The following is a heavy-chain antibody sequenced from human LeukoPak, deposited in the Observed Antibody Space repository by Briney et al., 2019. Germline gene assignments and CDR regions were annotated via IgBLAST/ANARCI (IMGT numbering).Heavy chain of an antibody. CDR2: IYYSGST. D-gene: IGHD3-22*01. CDR1: GGSICSYY. CDR3: ARGLGYDSSGYL. V-gene: IGHV4-59*01. Sequence: SQTPSLTCTVSGGSICSYYWSWIRQPPGKGLEWIGYIYYSGSTNYNPSLKSRVTISVDTSKNQFSLKLSSVTAADTAVYYCARGLGYDSSGYLWGQGTLVTVSS. J-gene: IGHJ4*02.